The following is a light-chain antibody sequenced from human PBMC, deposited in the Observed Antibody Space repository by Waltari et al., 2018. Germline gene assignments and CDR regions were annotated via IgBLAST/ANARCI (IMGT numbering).Light chain of an antibody. CDR3: QQYNRWPPIT. CDR1: QSVSSN. J-gene: IGKJ5*01. V-gene: IGKV3-15*01. CDR2: DAS. Sequence: EIVMTQSPATLSVSPGETATLSCRAGQSVSSNVAWSQKKPGQAPRLLIYDASTRATSIPAKFRGSGSGTEFTLTISSLQSEDFAVYYCQQYNRWPPITFGHGTRLEIK.